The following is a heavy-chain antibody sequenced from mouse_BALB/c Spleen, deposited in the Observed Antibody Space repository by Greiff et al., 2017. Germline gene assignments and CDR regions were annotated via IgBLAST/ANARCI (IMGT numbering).Heavy chain of an antibody. J-gene: IGHJ2*01. Sequence: EVKLMESGPGLVAPSQSLSITCTVSGFSLTSYGVHWVRQPPEKRLEWVASISSGGSTYYPDSVKGRFTISRDNARNILYLQMSSLRSEDTAMYYCARGGFRLWGQGTTLTVSS. CDR3: ARGGFRL. CDR1: GFSLTSYG. CDR2: ISSGGST. V-gene: IGHV5-6-5*01.